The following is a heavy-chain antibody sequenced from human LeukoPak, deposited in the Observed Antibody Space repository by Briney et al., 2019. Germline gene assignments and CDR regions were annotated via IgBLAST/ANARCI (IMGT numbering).Heavy chain of an antibody. Sequence: GGSLRLSCAASGFTFSSYAMSWVRQAPGKGLEWVAVISYDGSNKYYADSVKGRFTISRDNSKNTLYLQMNSLRAEGTAVYYCAILVVGDAFDIWGQGTMVTVSS. CDR1: GFTFSSYA. CDR3: AILVVGDAFDI. D-gene: IGHD6-6*01. CDR2: ISYDGSNK. V-gene: IGHV3-30-3*01. J-gene: IGHJ3*02.